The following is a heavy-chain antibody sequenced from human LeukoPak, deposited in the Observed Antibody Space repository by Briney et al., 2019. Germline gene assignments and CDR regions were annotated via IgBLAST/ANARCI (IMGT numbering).Heavy chain of an antibody. V-gene: IGHV1-18*01. D-gene: IGHD1-26*01. CDR2: ISVYNGNT. CDR3: ARSGGSYRLYRFDY. J-gene: IGHJ4*02. CDR1: GGTFSSYA. Sequence: ASVKVSCKASGGTFSSYAISWVRQAPGQGLEWMGWISVYNGNTNYAQKLQGRVTMTTDTSTSSVYMELRSLRSDDTAVYYCARSGGSYRLYRFDYWGQGTLVTVSS.